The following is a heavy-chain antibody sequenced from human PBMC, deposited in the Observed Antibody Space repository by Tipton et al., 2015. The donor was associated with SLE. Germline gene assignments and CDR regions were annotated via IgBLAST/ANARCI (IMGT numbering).Heavy chain of an antibody. CDR1: GFTFSSYA. Sequence: SLRLSCAASGFTFSSYAMHWVRQAPGKGLEGVAVISYDGSNKNYADSVKGRFTISRDNSKNTLYLQMNSLRAEDTAVYYCARGAAVAGRAFDIWGQGTMVTVSS. CDR3: ARGAAVAGRAFDI. V-gene: IGHV3-30*04. D-gene: IGHD6-19*01. J-gene: IGHJ3*02. CDR2: ISYDGSNK.